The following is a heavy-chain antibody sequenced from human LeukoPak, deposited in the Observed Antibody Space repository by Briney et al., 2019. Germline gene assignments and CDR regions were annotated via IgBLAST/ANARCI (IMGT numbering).Heavy chain of an antibody. D-gene: IGHD6-19*01. J-gene: IGHJ4*02. CDR2: MNPNSGNT. CDR3: AREDVAGTVDY. Sequence: ASVKVSCKASGYTFTSYEINWVRQATGQALEWMGWMNPNSGNTGYAQKFQGRVTMTRNTSIRTAYMELSSLRSEDTAVYYCAREDVAGTVDYWGQGTLVTVSS. V-gene: IGHV1-8*01. CDR1: GYTFTSYE.